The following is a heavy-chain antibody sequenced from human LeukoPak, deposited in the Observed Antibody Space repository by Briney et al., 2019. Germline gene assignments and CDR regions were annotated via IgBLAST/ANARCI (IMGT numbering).Heavy chain of an antibody. J-gene: IGHJ4*02. CDR3: ARDGQGPYYDFWIAYYPDF. CDR2: MSYDGSNK. V-gene: IGHV3-30*01. CDR1: GFTFSSYA. Sequence: PGGSLRLSCTASGFTFSSYAMHWVRQAPGKGLEWVAIMSYDGSNKYYADSVKDRFTISRDKSKNTLYLQMNRLRVEDTATYYCARDGQGPYYDFWIAYYPDFWGQGTLVTVSS. D-gene: IGHD3-3*01.